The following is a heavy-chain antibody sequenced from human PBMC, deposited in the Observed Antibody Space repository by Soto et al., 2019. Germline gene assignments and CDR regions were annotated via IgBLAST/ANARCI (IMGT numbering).Heavy chain of an antibody. CDR3: ARDDHYAFDY. Sequence: LRLSCAVSGFTFSSYSMNWVRQAPGKGLEWVSYIGTSSSTIYYGDSVKGRFTISRDNAKNSLYLQMNSLRAEDTAVYYCARDDHYAFDYWGQGTPVTVSS. V-gene: IGHV3-48*01. D-gene: IGHD3-16*01. J-gene: IGHJ4*02. CDR1: GFTFSSYS. CDR2: IGTSSSTI.